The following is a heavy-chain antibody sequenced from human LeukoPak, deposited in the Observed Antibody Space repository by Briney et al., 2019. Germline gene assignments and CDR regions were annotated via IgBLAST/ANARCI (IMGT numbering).Heavy chain of an antibody. CDR2: LSTSGKTI. V-gene: IGHV3-48*01. CDR1: GFTFSSYS. Sequence: GGSLRLSCAASGFTFSSYSMNWVRQSPGRGLEWVSYLSTSGKTIYYSDSVKGRFTISRDNSKNTLYLQMNSLRAEDTAVYYCARGRGGDYGAFDIWGQGTMVTVSS. J-gene: IGHJ3*02. CDR3: ARGRGGDYGAFDI. D-gene: IGHD4-17*01.